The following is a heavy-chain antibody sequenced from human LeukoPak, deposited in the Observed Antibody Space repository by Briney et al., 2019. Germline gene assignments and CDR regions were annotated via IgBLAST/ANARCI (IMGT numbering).Heavy chain of an antibody. J-gene: IGHJ4*02. CDR3: ARVAPYCSSTSCYFNY. Sequence: SVKVSCKASGGTFSSYAISWVRQAPGQGLEWMGRIIPIFGIANYAQKFQGRVTITADKSTSTAYMELSSLRSEDTAVYYCARVAPYCSSTSCYFNYWGQGTLVTVSS. CDR2: IIPIFGIA. V-gene: IGHV1-69*04. CDR1: GGTFSSYA. D-gene: IGHD2-2*01.